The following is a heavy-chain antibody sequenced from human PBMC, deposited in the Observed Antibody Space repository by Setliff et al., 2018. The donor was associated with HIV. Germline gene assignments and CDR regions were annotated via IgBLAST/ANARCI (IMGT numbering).Heavy chain of an antibody. V-gene: IGHV1-18*01. CDR3: ARDQAMTTVTQYFDY. D-gene: IGHD4-17*01. Sequence: ASVMVSCKASGYTFTSYGISWVRQAPGQGLEWMGWISAYNGNTNYAQKLQGRVTMTTDTSTSTAYMELRSLRSDDTAVYYCARDQAMTTVTQYFDYWGQGTLVTVSS. CDR2: ISAYNGNT. CDR1: GYTFTSYG. J-gene: IGHJ4*02.